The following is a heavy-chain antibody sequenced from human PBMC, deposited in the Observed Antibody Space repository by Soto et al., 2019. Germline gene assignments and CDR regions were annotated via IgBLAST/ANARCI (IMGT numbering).Heavy chain of an antibody. D-gene: IGHD2-8*01. CDR1: GYTFTRYG. CDR3: AKNGQPPYYYYGLDV. V-gene: IGHV1-18*01. CDR2: ISGYNGDT. Sequence: ASVKVSCKASGYTFTRYGISWVRQAPGQGLEWMGWISGYNGDTNYAQKFQGRVSMTIETSTGTAYMELRSLTSDDTAVYYCAKNGQPPYYYYGLDVWGQ. J-gene: IGHJ6*02.